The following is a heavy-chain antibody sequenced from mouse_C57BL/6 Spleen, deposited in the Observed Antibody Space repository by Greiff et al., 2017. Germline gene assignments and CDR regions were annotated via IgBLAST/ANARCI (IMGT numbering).Heavy chain of an antibody. Sequence: QVQLQQPGAELVRPGSSVKLSCKASGYTFTSYWMHWVKQRPIQGLEWIGNIDPSDSETHYNQKFKDKATLTVDKSSSTAYMQLSSLTSEDSAVYYCGRGTAQAYYYAMDYWGQGTSVTVSS. CDR2: IDPSDSET. V-gene: IGHV1-52*01. CDR3: GRGTAQAYYYAMDY. D-gene: IGHD3-2*02. J-gene: IGHJ4*01. CDR1: GYTFTSYW.